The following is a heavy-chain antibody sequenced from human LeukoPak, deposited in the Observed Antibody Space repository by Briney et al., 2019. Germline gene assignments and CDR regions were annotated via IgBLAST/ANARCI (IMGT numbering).Heavy chain of an antibody. D-gene: IGHD5-12*01. CDR3: AREASEGFDF. Sequence: GGSLRLSCTASGFTFSGYSVNWIRQAPGKGLGWVSSFGTRSTSVYHAGSVKGRFAISRDNAKNSLYLQMNSLRAEDTALYYCAREASEGFDFWGQGTLVTVSS. CDR1: GFTFSGYS. V-gene: IGHV3-21*01. J-gene: IGHJ4*02. CDR2: FGTRSTSV.